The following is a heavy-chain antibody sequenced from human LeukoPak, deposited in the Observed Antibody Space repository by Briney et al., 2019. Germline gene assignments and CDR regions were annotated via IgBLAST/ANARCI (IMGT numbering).Heavy chain of an antibody. CDR2: ISYDGSNK. J-gene: IGHJ4*02. Sequence: PGGSLRLSCAASGFTFSSYAMHWVRQAPGKGLEWVAVISYDGSNKYYADSVKGRFTISRDNSKNTLYLQMNSLRAEDTAVYYCARGGTPSYYYDSSGYFGGDYWGQGTLVTVSS. V-gene: IGHV3-30-3*01. CDR3: ARGGTPSYYYDSSGYFGGDY. D-gene: IGHD3-22*01. CDR1: GFTFSSYA.